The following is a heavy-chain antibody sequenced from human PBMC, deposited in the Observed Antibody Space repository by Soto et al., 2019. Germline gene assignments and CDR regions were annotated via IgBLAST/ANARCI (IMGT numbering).Heavy chain of an antibody. CDR1: GGTFSSYT. D-gene: IGHD1-1*01. Sequence: QVQLVQSGAEMKKPGSSVKVSCKAAGGTFSSYTINWVRQAPGQGLEWMGKIIPLFDKTHYAQKFQGRVTITADKATKTAYMELPSLTSEDTAGYHCGRSYIWSDGDYYYAMDVWGQGTTVTVSS. CDR2: IIPLFDKT. V-gene: IGHV1-69*02. J-gene: IGHJ6*02. CDR3: GRSYIWSDGDYYYAMDV.